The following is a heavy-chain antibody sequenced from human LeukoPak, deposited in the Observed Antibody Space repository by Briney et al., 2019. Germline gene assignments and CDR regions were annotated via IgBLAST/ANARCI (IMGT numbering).Heavy chain of an antibody. Sequence: ASVKVSCKASGYIFTDYYMHWVRQAPGQGLEWMGIINPSGGSTSYAQKFQGRVTMTRDTSTSTVFMELSSLRSEDTAVYYCARGVDTTRGLWLYGMDVWGQGTTVTVSS. CDR2: INPSGGST. CDR3: ARGVDTTRGLWLYGMDV. V-gene: IGHV1-46*01. J-gene: IGHJ6*02. CDR1: GYIFTDYY. D-gene: IGHD5-18*01.